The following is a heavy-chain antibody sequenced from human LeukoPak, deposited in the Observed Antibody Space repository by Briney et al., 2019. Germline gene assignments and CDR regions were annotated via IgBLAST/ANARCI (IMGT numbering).Heavy chain of an antibody. D-gene: IGHD6-13*01. Sequence: SQTLSLTCAISGDSVSSNSAAWTWLRQSPSRGLEWLGRTYYRSKWYNDYAVSVKSRITINPDTSKNQFSLQLNSVTPEDTAVYYCARGMGAAADAFDIWGQGTMVTVSS. CDR2: TYYRSKWYN. CDR3: ARGMGAAADAFDI. J-gene: IGHJ3*02. V-gene: IGHV6-1*01. CDR1: GDSVSSNSAA.